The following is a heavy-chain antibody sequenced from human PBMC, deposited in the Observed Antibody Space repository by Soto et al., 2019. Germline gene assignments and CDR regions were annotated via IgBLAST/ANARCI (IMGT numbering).Heavy chain of an antibody. D-gene: IGHD5-12*01. CDR1: GYTFTGYY. V-gene: IGHV1-2*04. CDR3: ARSALVNIVATINHEPETHFDY. J-gene: IGHJ4*02. CDR2: INPNSGGT. Sequence: ASVKVSCKASGYTFTGYYMHWVRQAPGQGLEWMGWINPNSGGTNYAQKFQGWVTMTRDTPISTAYMELSRRRSDDTAVYYCARSALVNIVATINHEPETHFDYWGQGTLVTVSS.